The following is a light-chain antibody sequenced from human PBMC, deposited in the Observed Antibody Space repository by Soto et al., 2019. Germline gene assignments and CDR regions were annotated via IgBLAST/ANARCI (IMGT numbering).Light chain of an antibody. Sequence: DIVMTQSPASLAVSLGERATSSCKSSQSVVYSANNENYLAWYQQKPGQPPKLVIYWASTRESGVPDRFSGSGSRTDFTLTISSLQAEDVAVYYCQQYYSTPWAFGQGTKVDIK. V-gene: IGKV4-1*01. CDR1: QSVVYSANNENY. J-gene: IGKJ1*01. CDR2: WAS. CDR3: QQYYSTPWA.